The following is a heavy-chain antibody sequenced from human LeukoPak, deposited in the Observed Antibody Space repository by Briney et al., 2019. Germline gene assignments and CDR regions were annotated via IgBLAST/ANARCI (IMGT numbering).Heavy chain of an antibody. CDR2: IYYSGST. D-gene: IGHD3-10*01. CDR1: GGSISSTSYY. CDR3: ARILLWFGEPRFDP. J-gene: IGHJ5*02. V-gene: IGHV4-61*05. Sequence: SETLSLTCIVSGGSISSTSYYWGWIRQPPGKGLEWIGYIYYSGSTNYNPSLKSRVTISVDTSKNQFSLKLSSVTAADTAVYYCARILLWFGEPRFDPWGQGTLVTVSS.